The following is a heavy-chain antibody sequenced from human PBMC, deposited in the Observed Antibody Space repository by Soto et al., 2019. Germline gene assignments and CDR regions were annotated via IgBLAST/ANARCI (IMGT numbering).Heavy chain of an antibody. Sequence: EVQLVESGGGLVQPGGSLRLSCAASGFTFSSYAMQWVRQAPGKGLEYVSAISSNGGSTYYANSVKGRFTISRDNSKNTLYLQMGSLRAEDMAVYYCARARGPQAFDIWGQGTMVTVSS. CDR3: ARARGPQAFDI. J-gene: IGHJ3*02. D-gene: IGHD3-16*01. CDR2: ISSNGGST. CDR1: GFTFSSYA. V-gene: IGHV3-64*01.